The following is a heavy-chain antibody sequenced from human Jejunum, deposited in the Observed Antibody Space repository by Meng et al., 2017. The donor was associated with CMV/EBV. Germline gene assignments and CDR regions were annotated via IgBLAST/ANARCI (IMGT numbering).Heavy chain of an antibody. CDR3: VHRKDYSGNWNGGSADF. V-gene: IGHV2-5*02. J-gene: IGHJ4*02. CDR2: IYWDNDK. D-gene: IGHD1-1*01. CDR1: FSLTSSPVG. Sequence: FSLTSSPVGVGWIRQPTGKALEWLAFIYWDNDKRYNPSLKNRLTITKDAPKNQVVLTMTNMDPADTATYHCVHRKDYSGNWNGGSADFWGPGALVPSPQ.